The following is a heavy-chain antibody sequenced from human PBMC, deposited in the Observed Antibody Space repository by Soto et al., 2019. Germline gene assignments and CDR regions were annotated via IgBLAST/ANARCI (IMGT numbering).Heavy chain of an antibody. CDR3: AKDLRRQWFDP. V-gene: IGHV3-49*03. Sequence: PGGSLRLSCTASGFTFGDYAMSWFRQAPGKGLEWVGFIRSKAYGGTTEYAASVKGRFTISRDDSKNTAYLQMNSLRAEDTAVYYCAKDLRRQWFDPWGQGTLVTVSS. CDR2: IRSKAYGGTT. CDR1: GFTFGDYA. J-gene: IGHJ5*02.